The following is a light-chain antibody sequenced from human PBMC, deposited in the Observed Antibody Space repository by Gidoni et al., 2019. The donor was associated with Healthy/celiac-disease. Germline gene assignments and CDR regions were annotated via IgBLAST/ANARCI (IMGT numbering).Light chain of an antibody. J-gene: IGKJ4*01. CDR3: QRRSNWLT. CDR2: DAS. V-gene: IGKV3-11*01. Sequence: DIVFTQSPATLSLSPAERATLSCRSSQSVSSYLAWYQQKPGQAPRLLIYDASNRATDIPARFSGSASGTDFPLTIRSLEPEDFAVYYCQRRSNWLTFGGGTKVEIK. CDR1: QSVSSY.